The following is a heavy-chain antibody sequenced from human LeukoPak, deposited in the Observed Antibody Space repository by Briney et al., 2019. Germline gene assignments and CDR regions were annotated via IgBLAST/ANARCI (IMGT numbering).Heavy chain of an antibody. CDR3: ASGAHFDYYYYYMDV. V-gene: IGHV3-20*04. CDR2: INWNGGST. D-gene: IGHD4/OR15-4a*01. Sequence: PGGSLRLSCAASGFTFDDYGMSWVRQAPGKGLEWVSGINWNGGSTGYADSVKGRFTISRDNAKNSLYLQMNSLRAEDTAVYYCASGAHFDYYYYYMDVWGKGTTVTVSS. CDR1: GFTFDDYG. J-gene: IGHJ6*03.